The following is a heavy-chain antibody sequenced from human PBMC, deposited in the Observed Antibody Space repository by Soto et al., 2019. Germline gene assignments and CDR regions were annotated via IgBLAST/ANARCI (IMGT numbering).Heavy chain of an antibody. CDR1: GVSFSGYY. CDR3: ARDKVALFRREKSWFDP. J-gene: IGHJ5*02. CDR2: INHSGST. V-gene: IGHV4-34*01. Sequence: PSETRSLTCAVYGVSFSGYYWSWIRQPPGKGLEWIGEINHSGSTNYNPSLKSRVTISVDTSKNQFSLKLSSVTAADTAVYYCARDKVALFRREKSWFDPWGQGNLVTVPS. D-gene: IGHD2-15*01.